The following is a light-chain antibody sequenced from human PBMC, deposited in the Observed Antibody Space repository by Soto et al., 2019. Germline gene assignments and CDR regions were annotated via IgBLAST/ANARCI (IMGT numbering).Light chain of an antibody. CDR3: TSHTTTSPPVL. J-gene: IGLJ2*01. CDR2: AVR. Sequence: QSALTQPASVSGSPGQSITISCTGTSSDVGAFNFVSWYQQHPGTAPKLIIYAVRHRPSGVSDRFSGSKSGNTASLTIYGLQAEDEADYYCTSHTTTSPPVLFGGGTKLTGL. V-gene: IGLV2-14*03. CDR1: SSDVGAFNF.